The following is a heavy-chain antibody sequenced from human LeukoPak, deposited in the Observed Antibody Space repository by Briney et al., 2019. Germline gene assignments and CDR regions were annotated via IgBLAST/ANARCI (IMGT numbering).Heavy chain of an antibody. CDR1: GGSISSYY. V-gene: IGHV4-59*08. CDR2: IYYSGST. J-gene: IGHJ4*02. D-gene: IGHD6-19*01. CDR3: ARHLYSSGWSDY. Sequence: PSETLSLTCTVSGGSISSYYWSWIRQPPGKGLEWIGYIYYSGSTNYNPSLKSRVTISVDGSKNQFSLKLSSVTAADTAVYYCARHLYSSGWSDYWGQETLVTVSS.